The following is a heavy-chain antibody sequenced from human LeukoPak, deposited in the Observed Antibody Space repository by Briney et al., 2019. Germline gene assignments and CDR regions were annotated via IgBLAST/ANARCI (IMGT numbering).Heavy chain of an antibody. Sequence: GESLKISCKGSGYSFTSYWIGWVRQMPGKGLEWMGIIYPGDSDTRYSPSFQGQVTISADKSISTAYLQWSSLRASDTAMYYCARQVVALHRDYGMDVWGQGTTVTVSS. CDR1: GYSFTSYW. D-gene: IGHD3-22*01. CDR3: ARQVVALHRDYGMDV. CDR2: IYPGDSDT. V-gene: IGHV5-51*01. J-gene: IGHJ6*02.